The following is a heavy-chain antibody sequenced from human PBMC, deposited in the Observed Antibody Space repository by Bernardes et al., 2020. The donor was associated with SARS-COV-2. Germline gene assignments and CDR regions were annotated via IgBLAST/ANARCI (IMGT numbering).Heavy chain of an antibody. V-gene: IGHV3-7*05. J-gene: IGHJ4*02. CDR3: ARDRDFWSGYSMDY. CDR2: IKQDGSEK. Sequence: SLRLSCAASGFTFSSYWMSWVRQAPGKGLEWVANIKQDGSEKYYVDSVKGRFTISRDNAKNSLYLQMNSLRAEDTAVYYCARDRDFWSGYSMDYWGQGTLVTVSS. D-gene: IGHD3-3*01. CDR1: GFTFSSYW.